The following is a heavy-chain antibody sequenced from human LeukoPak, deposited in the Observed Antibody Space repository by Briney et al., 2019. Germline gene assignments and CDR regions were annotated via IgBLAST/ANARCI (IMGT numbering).Heavy chain of an antibody. J-gene: IGHJ5*02. CDR1: GGSISTSNYH. CDR3: AGLTTVVSWFDP. Sequence: PSETLSLACTASGGSISTSNYHWGWIRQPPGKGLEWIGSMYYSGSTYYNPSLKSRVTISVDTSKNQFSLKLSSVTAADTAVYYCAGLTTVVSWFDPWGQGTLVTVSS. CDR2: MYYSGST. D-gene: IGHD4-17*01. V-gene: IGHV4-39*01.